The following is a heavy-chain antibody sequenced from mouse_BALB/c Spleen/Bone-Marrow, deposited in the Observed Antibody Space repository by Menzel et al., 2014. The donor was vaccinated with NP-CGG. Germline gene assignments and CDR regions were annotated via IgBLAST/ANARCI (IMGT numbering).Heavy chain of an antibody. CDR2: ISSGGSYT. J-gene: IGHJ4*01. CDR1: GFAFSSYD. CDR3: ARVLRVYAMDY. D-gene: IGHD2-4*01. Sequence: DVKLVESGGGLVKPGGSLKLSCAASGFAFSSYDMSRVRQTPEKRLEWVATISSGGSYTYYPDSVKGRFTISRDNARNTLYLQMSSLRSEDTALYYCARVLRVYAMDYWGQGTSVTVSS. V-gene: IGHV5-9*02.